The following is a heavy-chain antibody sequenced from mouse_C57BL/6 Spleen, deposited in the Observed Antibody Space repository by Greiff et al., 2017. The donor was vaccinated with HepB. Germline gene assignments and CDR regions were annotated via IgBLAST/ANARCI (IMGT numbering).Heavy chain of an antibody. CDR3: ASGYYGSSPYAMDY. Sequence: VQLQQSGAELVKPGASVKISCKASGYAFSSYWMNWVKQRPGKGLEWIGQIYPGDGDTNYNGKFKGKATLTADKSSSTAYMQLSSLTSEDSAVYFCASGYYGSSPYAMDYWGQGTSVTVSS. D-gene: IGHD1-1*01. J-gene: IGHJ4*01. CDR1: GYAFSSYW. CDR2: IYPGDGDT. V-gene: IGHV1-80*01.